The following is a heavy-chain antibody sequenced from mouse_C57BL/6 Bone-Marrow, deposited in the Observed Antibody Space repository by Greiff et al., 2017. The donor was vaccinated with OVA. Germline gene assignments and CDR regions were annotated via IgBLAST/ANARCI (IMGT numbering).Heavy chain of an antibody. CDR3: AYYYGSSYWYFDV. CDR1: GYTFTSYW. CDR2: IHPSDSDT. D-gene: IGHD1-1*01. V-gene: IGHV1-74*01. J-gene: IGHJ1*03. Sequence: QVQLKQPGAELVKPGASVKVSCKASGYTFTSYWMHWVKQRPGQGLEWIGRIHPSDSDTNYNQKFKGKATLTVDKSSSTAYMQLSSLTSEDSAVYYCAYYYGSSYWYFDVWGTGTTVTVSS.